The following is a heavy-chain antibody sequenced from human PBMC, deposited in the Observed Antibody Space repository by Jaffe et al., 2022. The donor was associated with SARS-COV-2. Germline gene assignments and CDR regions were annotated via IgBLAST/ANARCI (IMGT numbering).Heavy chain of an antibody. V-gene: IGHV3-30-3*01. J-gene: IGHJ4*02. CDR2: ISYDGSNK. Sequence: QVQLVESGGGVVQPGRSLRLSCAASGFTFSSYAMHWVRQAPGKGLEWVAVISYDGSNKYYADSVKGRFTISRDNSKNTLYLQMNSLRAEDTAVYYCARDPYGDYSTTFDYWGQGTLVTVSS. CDR3: ARDPYGDYSTTFDY. CDR1: GFTFSSYA. D-gene: IGHD4-17*01.